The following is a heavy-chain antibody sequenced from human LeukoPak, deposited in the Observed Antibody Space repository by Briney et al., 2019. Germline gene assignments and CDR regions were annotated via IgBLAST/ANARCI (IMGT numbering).Heavy chain of an antibody. CDR2: IRYDGSSK. Sequence: PGGSLRLSCAASGFTFSSYGMHWVRQAPGKGLEWVAFIRYDGSSKYYADSVKGRFTISRDNSKNTLYLQMNSLRAEDTAVYYCAKAALSYFDYWGQGTLVTVSS. CDR3: AKAALSYFDY. J-gene: IGHJ4*02. D-gene: IGHD3-3*02. CDR1: GFTFSSYG. V-gene: IGHV3-30*02.